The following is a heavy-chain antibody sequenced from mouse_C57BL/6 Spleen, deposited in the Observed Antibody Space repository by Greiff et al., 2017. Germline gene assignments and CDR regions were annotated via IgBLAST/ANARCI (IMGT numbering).Heavy chain of an antibody. CDR1: GFSLTSYG. CDR3: ARKRDYYGSNPQDMDD. V-gene: IGHV2-2*01. Sequence: QVQLKESGPGLVQPSQSLSITCTVSGFSLTSYGVHWVRQSPGQGLEWVGVIWSGGSTDYNAAFISRLSISKDNSKSQVFLKMNSLQADDTAIYYCARKRDYYGSNPQDMDDWGQGTTVTVSS. CDR2: IWSGGST. J-gene: IGHJ4*01. D-gene: IGHD1-1*01.